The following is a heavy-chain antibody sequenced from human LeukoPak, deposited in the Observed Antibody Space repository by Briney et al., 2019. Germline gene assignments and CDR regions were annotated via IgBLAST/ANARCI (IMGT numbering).Heavy chain of an antibody. Sequence: GGSLRLSCAASGFTFSSYAMSWVRQAPGKGLEWVSAISGSGGSTYYADSVKGRLTISRDNSKNTLYLQMNSLRAEDTAVYYCAKDSLHYDFWSGYYNYFDYWGQGTLVTVSS. CDR3: AKDSLHYDFWSGYYNYFDY. CDR1: GFTFSSYA. D-gene: IGHD3-3*01. CDR2: ISGSGGST. J-gene: IGHJ4*02. V-gene: IGHV3-23*01.